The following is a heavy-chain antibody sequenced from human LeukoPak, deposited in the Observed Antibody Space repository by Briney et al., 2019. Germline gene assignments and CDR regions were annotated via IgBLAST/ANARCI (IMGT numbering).Heavy chain of an antibody. CDR1: GDSVSSNSAT. J-gene: IGHJ4*02. CDR3: ARDGCSSTSCPGGFDY. D-gene: IGHD2-2*01. Sequence: SQTLSLTCAISGDSVSSNSATWNWIRQSPSRGLEWLGRTYCRSKWYNDYAVSVKSRITINPDTSKNQFSLQLNSVTPEDTAVYYCARDGCSSTSCPGGFDYWGQGTLVTVSS. CDR2: TYCRSKWYN. V-gene: IGHV6-1*01.